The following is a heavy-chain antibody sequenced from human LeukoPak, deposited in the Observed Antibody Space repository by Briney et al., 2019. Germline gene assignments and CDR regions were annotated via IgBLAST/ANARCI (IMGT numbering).Heavy chain of an antibody. J-gene: IGHJ6*03. V-gene: IGHV4-61*01. D-gene: IGHD6-19*01. CDR1: GGSISRSNYY. Sequence: SETLSLTCSVSGGSISRSNYYWGWIRQPPGKGLEWIGYIYYSGSTNYNPSLKSRVTISVDTSKNQFSLKLSSVTAADTAVYXXXRESGVAGTYYYYYYMDVWGKGTTVTVSS. CDR2: IYYSGST. CDR3: XRESGVAGTYYYYYYMDV.